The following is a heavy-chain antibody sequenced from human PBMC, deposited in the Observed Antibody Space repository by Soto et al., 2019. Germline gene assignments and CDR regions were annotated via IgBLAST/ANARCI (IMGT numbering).Heavy chain of an antibody. V-gene: IGHV3-23*01. CDR3: ASLRGIYPNSPGDL. Sequence: GGSLRLSCEASGFTFRSHAMTWVRQTPGKGLEWVSALTSGGSSTYYADSVKGRFTISRDNSKNTLYLQMDRLRGEDSATYYCASLRGIYPNSPGDLWGQGTVVTVSS. D-gene: IGHD6-13*01. CDR2: LTSGGSST. CDR1: GFTFRSHA. J-gene: IGHJ5*02.